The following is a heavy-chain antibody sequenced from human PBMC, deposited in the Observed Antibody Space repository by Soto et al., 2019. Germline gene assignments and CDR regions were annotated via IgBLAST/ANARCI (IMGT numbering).Heavy chain of an antibody. CDR3: AGRISLTSVEIFSGGLSGYNWVDP. Sequence: QLQLQESGPGLVKPSETLSLTCTDSGGSISNPIYYWAWIRQPPGKGLEWIGSIFYSGNTYYNPSLKSRVTMSVDSSQNQFSLKLSSVTAADTAVYYCAGRISLTSVEIFSGGLSGYNWVDPWGRGTLVTVSS. CDR1: GGSISNPIYY. V-gene: IGHV4-39*01. D-gene: IGHD3-3*01. CDR2: IFYSGNT. J-gene: IGHJ5*01.